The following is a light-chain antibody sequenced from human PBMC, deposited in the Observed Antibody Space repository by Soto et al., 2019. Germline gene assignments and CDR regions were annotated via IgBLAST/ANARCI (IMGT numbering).Light chain of an antibody. V-gene: IGKV1-5*03. CDR2: KAS. J-gene: IGKJ1*01. CDR3: QQYDTRCT. CDR1: QNVNGW. Sequence: DIQMTQSPSTLSASVGDRVTITCRASQNVNGWLAWYQQKPGKAPQLLINKASTLESGVPSRFSGRGFGTEFTLIISSLQTDDFATYYCQQYDTRCTFGQGTKVEVK.